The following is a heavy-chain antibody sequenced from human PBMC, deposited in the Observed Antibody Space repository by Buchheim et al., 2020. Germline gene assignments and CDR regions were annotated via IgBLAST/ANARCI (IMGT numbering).Heavy chain of an antibody. D-gene: IGHD6-19*01. CDR1: GGSISGYY. J-gene: IGHJ4*02. CDR3: ARVRASGWYFFDF. CDR2: VSYSGTT. V-gene: IGHV4-59*01. Sequence: QVQLQESGPRLVKPSETLSLTCTVSGGSISGYYWSWIRQPPEKGLEWIVYVSYSGTTVYEPSLERRVTISVDTPNKQFSLKLTSATAADTAVYYCARVRASGWYFFDFWGQGTL.